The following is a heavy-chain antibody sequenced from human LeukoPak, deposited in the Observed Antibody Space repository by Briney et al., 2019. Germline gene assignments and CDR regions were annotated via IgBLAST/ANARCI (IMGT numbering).Heavy chain of an antibody. J-gene: IGHJ5*02. CDR1: GGSISSGSYY. CDR2: IYTSGST. Sequence: SQTLSLTCTVSGGSISSGSYYWSWIRQPAGKGLEWIGRIYTSGSTNYNPSLKSRVTISVDTSKNQFSLKLSSVTAADTAVYYCARADGFLTGLNWFDPWGQGTLVTVSS. D-gene: IGHD3-9*01. CDR3: ARADGFLTGLNWFDP. V-gene: IGHV4-61*02.